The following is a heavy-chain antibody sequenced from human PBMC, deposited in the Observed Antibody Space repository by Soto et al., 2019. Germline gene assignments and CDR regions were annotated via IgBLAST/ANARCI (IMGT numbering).Heavy chain of an antibody. D-gene: IGHD6-19*01. V-gene: IGHV4-59*01. Sequence: KPSETLSLTCSVSGGSISGSYWSWIRQSPGKGLEWLGYVYYTGSTNYSPSLRSRVSISVDTSKNEFSLRLSSVTAADTAVYFCARSVAVSGAHIDYWGQGTQVTVSS. CDR2: VYYTGST. CDR1: GGSISGSY. J-gene: IGHJ4*02. CDR3: ARSVAVSGAHIDY.